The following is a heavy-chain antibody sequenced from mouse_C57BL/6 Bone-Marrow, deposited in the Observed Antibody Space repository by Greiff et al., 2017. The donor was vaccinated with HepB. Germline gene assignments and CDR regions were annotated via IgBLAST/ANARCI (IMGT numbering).Heavy chain of an antibody. V-gene: IGHV5-17*01. CDR2: ISSGSSTI. CDR1: GFTFSDYG. Sequence: DVMLVESGGGLVKPGGSLKLSCAASGFTFSDYGMHWVRQAPEKGLEWVAYISSGSSTIYYADTVKGRFTISRDNDKNTLFLQMTSLRSEDTAMYYCATITTAGYFDVWGTGTTVTVSS. D-gene: IGHD1-2*01. CDR3: ATITTAGYFDV. J-gene: IGHJ1*03.